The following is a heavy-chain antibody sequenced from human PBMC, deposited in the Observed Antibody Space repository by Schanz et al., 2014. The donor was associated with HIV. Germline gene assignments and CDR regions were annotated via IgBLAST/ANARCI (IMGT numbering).Heavy chain of an antibody. CDR2: ISSGNSYI. V-gene: IGHV3-21*01. CDR3: AREGVEPHLDY. CDR1: RFTFSSFA. J-gene: IGHJ4*02. Sequence: VQLVESGGGVVQPGRSLRLSCAASRFTFSSFAMSWVRQAPGKGLEWVSSISSGNSYIYYADSVKGRFTISRDNSENTLYLQMNSLRGEDTGVYYCAREGVEPHLDYWGQGTLVTVSS.